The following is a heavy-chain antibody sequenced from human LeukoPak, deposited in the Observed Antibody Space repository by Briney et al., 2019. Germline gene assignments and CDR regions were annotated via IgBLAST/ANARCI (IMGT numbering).Heavy chain of an antibody. CDR3: ARDAFYYDFWSGYRCPNWFDP. CDR1: GYTFTSYG. J-gene: IGHJ5*02. Sequence: GASVKVSCKASGYTFTSYGISWVRQAPGQGLEWMGWISAYNGNTNYAQKLQGRVTMTTDTSTSTAYMELRSLRSDDTAVYYCARDAFYYDFWSGYRCPNWFDPWGQGTLVTVSS. D-gene: IGHD3-3*01. V-gene: IGHV1-18*01. CDR2: ISAYNGNT.